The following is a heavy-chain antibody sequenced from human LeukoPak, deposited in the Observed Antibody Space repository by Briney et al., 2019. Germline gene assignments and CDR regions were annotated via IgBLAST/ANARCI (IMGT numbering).Heavy chain of an antibody. D-gene: IGHD5-18*01. V-gene: IGHV4-39*01. Sequence: SETLSLTCTVSGGSISSSSYYWGWIRQPPGKGLEWIGSIYYSGSTYYNPSLKSRVTISVDTSKNQFSLKLNSVTAADTAVYYCARRGVAAIIDYWGQGTLVTVSS. CDR2: IYYSGST. J-gene: IGHJ4*02. CDR1: GGSISSSSYY. CDR3: ARRGVAAIIDY.